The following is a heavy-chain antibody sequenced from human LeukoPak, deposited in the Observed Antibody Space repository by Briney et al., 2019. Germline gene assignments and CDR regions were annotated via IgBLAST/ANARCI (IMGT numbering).Heavy chain of an antibody. V-gene: IGHV3-66*01. D-gene: IGHD5-18*01. CDR2: IYSGGST. CDR1: VFTVSSNY. J-gene: IGHJ4*02. CDR3: ARGYSYHY. Sequence: GGSLRLSCAASVFTVSSNYMSWVRQAPGKGLEWVSVIYSGGSTYYADSVKGRFTISRDNSRNTLYLQMNSLRAEDTAVYYCARGYSYHYWGQGTLVTVSS.